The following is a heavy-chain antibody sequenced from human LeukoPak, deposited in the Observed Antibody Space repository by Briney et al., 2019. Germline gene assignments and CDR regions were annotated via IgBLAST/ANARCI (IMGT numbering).Heavy chain of an antibody. Sequence: PSETLSLTCTVSGDSISSYYCSWIRQPPGKGLEWIGYIYYSGSTSYNPSLKSRVTISLDTSNNQFSLKLRSVTAADTAVYYCARNQPDSGSYWGYYYYYYMDVWGKGTTVTVSS. J-gene: IGHJ6*03. CDR3: ARNQPDSGSYWGYYYYYYMDV. D-gene: IGHD1-26*01. V-gene: IGHV4-59*01. CDR1: GDSISSYY. CDR2: IYYSGST.